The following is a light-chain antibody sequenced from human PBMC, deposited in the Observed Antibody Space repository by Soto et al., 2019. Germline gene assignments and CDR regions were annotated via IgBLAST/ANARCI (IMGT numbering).Light chain of an antibody. J-gene: IGLJ2*01. Sequence: QSVLTQPASVSGSPGQSITISCTATSSDVGDYNYVSWYQQHPGKAPKLMIYEVSNRPSGVSNRFSGSKSGNTASLTISGLQAEDEADYYCSSYTTTSTLDVVFGGGTKVTVL. CDR3: SSYTTTSTLDVV. V-gene: IGLV2-14*01. CDR1: SSDVGDYNY. CDR2: EVS.